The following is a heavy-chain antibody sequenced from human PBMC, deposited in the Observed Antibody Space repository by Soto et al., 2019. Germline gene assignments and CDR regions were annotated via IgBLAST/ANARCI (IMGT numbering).Heavy chain of an antibody. CDR2: ISGSGGST. CDR1: GFTFSSYA. D-gene: IGHD6-13*01. Sequence: GGSLRLSCAASGFTFSSYAMSWVRQAPGKGLEWVSAISGSGGSTYYADSVKGRFTISRDNSKNTLYLQMNSLRAEDTAVYYCAKDRFSIAAAGTQYFQHWGQGTLVTVSS. J-gene: IGHJ1*01. V-gene: IGHV3-23*01. CDR3: AKDRFSIAAAGTQYFQH.